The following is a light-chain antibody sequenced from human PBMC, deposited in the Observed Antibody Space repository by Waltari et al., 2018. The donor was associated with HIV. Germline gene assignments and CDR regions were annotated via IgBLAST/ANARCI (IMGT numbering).Light chain of an antibody. Sequence: DIVMTQSPDSLAVSLGERVTINCKSSQSILYNSNNKNYLTWYQQKPGQSPKLLISWASTRKSGVPDRFSGSGSGTDFTLTINNLQAEDVAVYYCQHYFTTPYTFGQGTKLEIK. CDR3: QHYFTTPYT. CDR2: WAS. V-gene: IGKV4-1*01. J-gene: IGKJ2*01. CDR1: QSILYNSNNKNY.